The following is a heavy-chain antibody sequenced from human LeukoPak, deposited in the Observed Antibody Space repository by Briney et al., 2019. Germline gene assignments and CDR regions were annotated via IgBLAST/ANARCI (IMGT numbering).Heavy chain of an antibody. V-gene: IGHV4-61*01. D-gene: IGHD1-26*01. CDR3: ARDQDVGEGNWFDP. Sequence: PSETLSLTCTVSGGSVSSDSHDWSWIRQPPGKGLEWIGHIYYSGSTNYNPSLKSRVTISADTSKNQFSLRLSSVTAADTAVYYCARDQDVGEGNWFDPWGQGTLVTVSS. CDR2: IYYSGST. CDR1: GGSVSSDSHD. J-gene: IGHJ5*02.